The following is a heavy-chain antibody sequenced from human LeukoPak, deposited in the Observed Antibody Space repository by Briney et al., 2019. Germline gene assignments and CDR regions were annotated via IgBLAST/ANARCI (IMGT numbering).Heavy chain of an antibody. CDR3: ARDRGHYSSTWYTWFDP. CDR2: MYYTGDT. V-gene: IGHV4-39*07. Sequence: PSETLSLTCAVSGGSISSRTYFWGRIRQPPGGSLEWIGSMYYTGDTYYNPSLNSRVAMSIDTSNNQFSLKLSSLTAADTAVYYCARDRGHYSSTWYTWFDPWGQGILVTVSS. J-gene: IGHJ5*02. CDR1: GGSISSRTYF. D-gene: IGHD6-13*01.